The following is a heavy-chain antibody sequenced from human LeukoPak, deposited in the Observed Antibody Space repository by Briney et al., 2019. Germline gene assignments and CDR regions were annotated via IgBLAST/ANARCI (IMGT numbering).Heavy chain of an antibody. CDR2: ISAYNGNT. CDR3: ARETTVTSQPFDY. V-gene: IGHV1-18*01. D-gene: IGHD4-17*01. CDR1: GYTYTSYG. Sequence: ASAKASCKASGYTYTSYGIIWLRHAPGQGLEWMGWISAYNGNTNYAQKFQGRVTMTTDTSTSTASMELRSLRSDDTAVYYCARETTVTSQPFDYWGQGTLVTVSS. J-gene: IGHJ4*02.